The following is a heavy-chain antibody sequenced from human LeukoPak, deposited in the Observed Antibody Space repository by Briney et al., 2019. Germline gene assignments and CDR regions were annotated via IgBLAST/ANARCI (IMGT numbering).Heavy chain of an antibody. D-gene: IGHD2-2*01. J-gene: IGHJ4*02. CDR1: GFTFGRYG. CDR3: ARGRGDCSTTSCYIDY. Sequence: GGSLRLSCAASGFTFGRYGMHWVRQPPGQGPEWVAFIWYDGSHKDYADSVKGRFTISGDNSKNTLFLQMNSLRAEDTAVYFCARGRGDCSTTSCYIDYWGQGTLVTVSS. V-gene: IGHV3-33*01. CDR2: IWYDGSHK.